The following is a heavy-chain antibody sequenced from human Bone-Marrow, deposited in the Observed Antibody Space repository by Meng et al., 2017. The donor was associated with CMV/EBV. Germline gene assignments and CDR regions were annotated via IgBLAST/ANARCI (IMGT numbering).Heavy chain of an antibody. Sequence: KVSCKASGYTFNRYYMHWVRQAPGQGLEWMGVINPSGGSASYAQKFQGRVTTTRDASTSTVHMELSSLRSEDTAVYYCARDIAREGDYWGQGTLVTVSS. D-gene: IGHD2-15*01. J-gene: IGHJ4*02. CDR2: INPSGGSA. CDR3: ARDIAREGDY. V-gene: IGHV1-46*02. CDR1: GYTFNRYY.